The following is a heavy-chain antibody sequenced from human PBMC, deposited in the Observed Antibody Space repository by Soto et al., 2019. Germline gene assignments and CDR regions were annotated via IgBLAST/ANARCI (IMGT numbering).Heavy chain of an antibody. D-gene: IGHD2-2*01. J-gene: IGHJ6*02. CDR1: GFTFSSYS. Sequence: GGSLRLSCAASGFTFSSYSMNWVRQAPGKGLEWVSYISSSSSTIYYADSVKGRFTISRDNAKNSLYLQMNSLRAEDTAVYYCARDSTPAAYYYGMDVWGQGTTVTVSS. CDR3: ARDSTPAAYYYGMDV. V-gene: IGHV3-48*01. CDR2: ISSSSSTI.